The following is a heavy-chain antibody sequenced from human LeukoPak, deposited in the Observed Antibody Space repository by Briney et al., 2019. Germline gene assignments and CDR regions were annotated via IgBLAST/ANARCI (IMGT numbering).Heavy chain of an antibody. D-gene: IGHD5-18*01. CDR1: GHTFTGYY. V-gene: IGHV1-18*04. J-gene: IGHJ4*02. Sequence: ASVKVSCKASGHTFTGYYMHWVRQAPGQGLEWMGWISAYNGNTNYAQKLQGRVTMTTDTSTSTAYMELRSLRAEDTAVYYCAKDRNTYGFGDFDYWGQGTLVTVSS. CDR3: AKDRNTYGFGDFDY. CDR2: ISAYNGNT.